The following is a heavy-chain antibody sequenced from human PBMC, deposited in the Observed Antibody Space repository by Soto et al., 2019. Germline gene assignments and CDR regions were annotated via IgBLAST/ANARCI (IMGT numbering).Heavy chain of an antibody. CDR3: ARERDGYNSAPYYFDF. CDR2: INHSGST. CDR1: GGSFTGYY. D-gene: IGHD5-12*01. J-gene: IGHJ4*02. Sequence: LSLTCAVYGGSFTGYYGSWIRQPPGKGLEWIGEINHSGSTNYNPSLKSRVTISVDTSKNQFSLALSSVTAADTAVFYCARERDGYNSAPYYFDFWGQGTLGTLSS. V-gene: IGHV4-34*09.